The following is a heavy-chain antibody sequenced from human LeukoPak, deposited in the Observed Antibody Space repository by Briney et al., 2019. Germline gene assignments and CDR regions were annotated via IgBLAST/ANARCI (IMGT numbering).Heavy chain of an antibody. D-gene: IGHD6-19*01. CDR3: ARSVAVTALFDY. Sequence: SETLSLTCTVSGGSISSYYWSWIRQPPGKGLEWIGYIYYSGSTNYNPSLKSRVTISVDTSKSQFSLKLSSVTAADTAVYYCARSVAVTALFDYWGQGTLVTVSS. J-gene: IGHJ4*02. V-gene: IGHV4-59*01. CDR2: IYYSGST. CDR1: GGSISSYY.